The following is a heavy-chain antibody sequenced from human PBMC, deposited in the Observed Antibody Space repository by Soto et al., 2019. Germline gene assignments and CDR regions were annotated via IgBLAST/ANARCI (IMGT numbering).Heavy chain of an antibody. CDR3: AREYYGSSGYYPNFDY. CDR2: INHSGST. D-gene: IGHD3-22*01. CDR1: GGSFSGYY. Sequence: SETLSLTCAVYGGSFSGYYWSWIRQPPGKGLEWIGEINHSGSTNYNPSLKSRVTISVDTSKNQFSLKLSSVTAADTAVYYCAREYYGSSGYYPNFDYWGQGTLVTVSS. J-gene: IGHJ4*02. V-gene: IGHV4-34*01.